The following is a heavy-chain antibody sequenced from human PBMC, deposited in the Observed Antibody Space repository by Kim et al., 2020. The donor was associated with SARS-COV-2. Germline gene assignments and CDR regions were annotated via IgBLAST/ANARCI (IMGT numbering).Heavy chain of an antibody. V-gene: IGHV4-39*01. D-gene: IGHD5-12*01. J-gene: IGHJ4*02. Sequence: SETLSLTCTVSGGSVSSGSYSWDWIRQPPGKGLEWIVSMYFRGSTYYNPSLKSRVTMSVDTSKNQFSLKLGSVTAADTAVYYCARHNKGSGYRFDYWGQGTLVTVSS. CDR1: GGSVSSGSYS. CDR3: ARHNKGSGYRFDY. CDR2: MYFRGST.